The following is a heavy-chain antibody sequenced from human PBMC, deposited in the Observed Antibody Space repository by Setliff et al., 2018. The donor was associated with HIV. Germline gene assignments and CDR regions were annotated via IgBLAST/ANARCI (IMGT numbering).Heavy chain of an antibody. CDR1: GGSIRGTSFY. J-gene: IGHJ4*02. Sequence: SETLSLTCSVSGGSIRGTSFYWGWIRQPPGKGLEWIANIYYSGSTHYNPSLKSRVTISVDTSKNQFSLKLSSVAAADTAVYYCATHGAQWGQGTLVTVSS. CDR2: IYYSGST. V-gene: IGHV4-39*01. D-gene: IGHD1-26*01. CDR3: ATHGAQ.